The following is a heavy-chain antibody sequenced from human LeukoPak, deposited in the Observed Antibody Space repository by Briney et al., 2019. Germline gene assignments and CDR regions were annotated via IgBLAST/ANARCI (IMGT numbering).Heavy chain of an antibody. CDR1: GSSISPYF. CDR2: ISYTGST. CDR3: ARDDYRGVTNFDP. V-gene: IGHV4-59*01. D-gene: IGHD3-10*01. Sequence: SETLSLTCTVSGSSISPYFWSWIRQPPGKGLEWIGYISYTGSTNYNPSLKSRVTISVDTSKNQFSLQLTSVTAADTAVYYCARDDYRGVTNFDPWGQGTLVIVSS. J-gene: IGHJ5*02.